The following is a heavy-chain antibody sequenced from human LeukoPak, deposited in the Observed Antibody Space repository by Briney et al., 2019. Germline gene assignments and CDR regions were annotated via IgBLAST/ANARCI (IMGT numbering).Heavy chain of an antibody. CDR1: GVFLHHYY. J-gene: IGHJ5*02. D-gene: IGHD2-8*01. CDR3: AMLLYHSGRPRP. Sequence: SESLSLTCAVCGVFLHHYYWPWIRQPPGRGLEWIGEIHHPGSTSYNPYLRSRLTISIDASKSQFSLTVNCVTAADTAVYYCAMLLYHSGRPRPWDQGTQVTVS. CDR2: IHHPGST. V-gene: IGHV4-34*01.